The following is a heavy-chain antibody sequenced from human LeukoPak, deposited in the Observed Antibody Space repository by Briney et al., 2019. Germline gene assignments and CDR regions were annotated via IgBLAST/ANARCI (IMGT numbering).Heavy chain of an antibody. V-gene: IGHV1-46*01. CDR2: INPST. Sequence: GASVKVSCKASGGTFSSYAISWVRQAPGQGLEWMGIINPSTTYAQKFQGRVTMTRDMSTSTVYMELSSLRSEDTAVYYCARERGCSGGSCYEEDAFDVWGQGTMVTVSS. D-gene: IGHD2-15*01. J-gene: IGHJ3*01. CDR1: GGTFSSYA. CDR3: ARERGCSGGSCYEEDAFDV.